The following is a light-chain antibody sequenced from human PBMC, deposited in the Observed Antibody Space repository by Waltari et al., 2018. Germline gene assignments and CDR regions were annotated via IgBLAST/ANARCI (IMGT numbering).Light chain of an antibody. CDR1: QSVGRI. CDR2: GAS. Sequence: EIVLTQSPRTLPSSPGERATLSCRTSQSVGRILAWYQQKPGQAPRLLIYGASIRATGIPDRFSGSGSGTDFSLTISRLEPEDFAVYYCQHYVRLPVTFGQGTKVEIK. V-gene: IGKV3-20*01. CDR3: QHYVRLPVT. J-gene: IGKJ1*01.